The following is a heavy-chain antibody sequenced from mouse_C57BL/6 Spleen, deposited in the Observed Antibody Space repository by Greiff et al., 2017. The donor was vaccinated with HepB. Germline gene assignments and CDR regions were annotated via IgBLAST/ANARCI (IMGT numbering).Heavy chain of an antibody. V-gene: IGHV14-3*01. Sequence: EVMLVESVAELVRPGASVKLSCTASGFNIKNTYMHWVKQRPEQGLEWIGRIDPANGNTKYAPKFQGKATITADTSSNTAYLQLSSLTSEDTAIYYCARTPVYYCGSSWYFDVWGTGTTVTVSS. CDR1: GFNIKNTY. CDR2: IDPANGNT. J-gene: IGHJ1*03. D-gene: IGHD1-1*01. CDR3: ARTPVYYCGSSWYFDV.